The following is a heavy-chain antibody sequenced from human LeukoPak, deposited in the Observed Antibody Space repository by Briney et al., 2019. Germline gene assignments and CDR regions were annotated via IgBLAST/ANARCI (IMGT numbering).Heavy chain of an antibody. Sequence: SVKVSCKASGGTFSSYAISWVRQAPGQGLEWMGRIIPILGIANYAQKFQGRVTITADKSTSTAYMELSSLRSEDTAVYYCARDGYRDLYYFDYWGQGTLVTVSS. CDR1: GGTFSSYA. CDR2: IIPILGIA. D-gene: IGHD5-12*01. CDR3: ARDGYRDLYYFDY. J-gene: IGHJ4*02. V-gene: IGHV1-69*04.